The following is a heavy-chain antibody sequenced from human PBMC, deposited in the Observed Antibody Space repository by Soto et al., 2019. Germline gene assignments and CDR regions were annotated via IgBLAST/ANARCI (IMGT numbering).Heavy chain of an antibody. J-gene: IGHJ4*02. V-gene: IGHV1-2*02. CDR1: GYTFTGYY. Sequence: GASVKVSCKASGYTFTGYYMHWVRQAPGQGLEWMGWINPNSGGTSYAQKFQGRVTMTRDTSISTAYMELSRLRSDDTAVYYCARYSIAARSFDYWGQGTLVTVSS. CDR3: ARYSIAARSFDY. CDR2: INPNSGGT. D-gene: IGHD6-6*01.